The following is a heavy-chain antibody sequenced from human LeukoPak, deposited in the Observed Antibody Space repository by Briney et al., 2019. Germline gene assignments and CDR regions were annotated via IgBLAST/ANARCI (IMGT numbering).Heavy chain of an antibody. D-gene: IGHD3-22*01. J-gene: IGHJ4*02. CDR1: GFTFSSYA. V-gene: IGHV3-23*01. Sequence: GGSLGLSCAASGFTFSSYAMSWVRQAPGKGLEWVSAISGSGGSTYYADSVKGRFTISRDNSKNTLYLQMNSLRAEDTAVYYCAKDTDLYYYDSSGYAYWGQGTLVTVSS. CDR3: AKDTDLYYYDSSGYAY. CDR2: ISGSGGST.